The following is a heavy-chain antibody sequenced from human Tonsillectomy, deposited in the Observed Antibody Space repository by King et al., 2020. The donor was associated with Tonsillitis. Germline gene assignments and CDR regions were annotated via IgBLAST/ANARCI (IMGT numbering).Heavy chain of an antibody. D-gene: IGHD3-9*01. CDR1: GGSITRGDYY. Sequence: VQLQESGPGLVKPSQTLSLTCNVSGGSITRGDYYWSWIRQPPGKGLEGIGDIYYSGRTYYKPSLKSRVLIPVDTSKNQFSLKLSFVTAADTAVYYRATGYYDILTGYTSLVDVWGKGTTVTVSS. V-gene: IGHV4-30-4*01. CDR2: IYYSGRT. J-gene: IGHJ6*04. CDR3: ATGYYDILTGYTSLVDV.